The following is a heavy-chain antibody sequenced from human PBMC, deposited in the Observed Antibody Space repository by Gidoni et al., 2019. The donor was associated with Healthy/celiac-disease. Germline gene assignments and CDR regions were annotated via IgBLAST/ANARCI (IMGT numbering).Heavy chain of an antibody. Sequence: QVQLQESGPGLVKPSETLSLTCTGSGGSISSYYWSWNRQPAGKGLEWIGRIYTSGSTNYNPSLKSRVTMSVDTSKNQFSLKLSSVTAADTAVYYCARESDYYDSALGAFDIWGQGTIVTVSS. CDR3: ARESDYYDSALGAFDI. V-gene: IGHV4-4*07. J-gene: IGHJ3*02. D-gene: IGHD3-22*01. CDR1: GGSISSYY. CDR2: IYTSGST.